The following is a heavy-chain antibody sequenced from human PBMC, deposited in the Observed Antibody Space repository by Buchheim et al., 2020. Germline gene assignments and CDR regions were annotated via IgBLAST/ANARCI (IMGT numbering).Heavy chain of an antibody. J-gene: IGHJ4*02. V-gene: IGHV1-69*02. D-gene: IGHD5-12*01. CDR3: ARDSGYSGYDSQEYYFDY. Sequence: QVQLVQSGAEVKKPGSSVKVSCKASGGTFSSYTISWVRQAPGQGLEWMGRITPFLGIPNYAQKFQGRVTITADKSTSPAYMELSSLRSEDTAVYYCARDSGYSGYDSQEYYFDYWGQGT. CDR1: GGTFSSYT. CDR2: ITPFLGIP.